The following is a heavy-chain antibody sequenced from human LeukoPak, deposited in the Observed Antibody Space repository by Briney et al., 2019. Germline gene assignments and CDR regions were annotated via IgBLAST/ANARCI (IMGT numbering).Heavy chain of an antibody. D-gene: IGHD3-10*02. CDR1: GGSISNNF. CDR2: MYYSGTT. J-gene: IGHJ4*02. V-gene: IGHV4-59*01. CDR3: ARDLCYYYDGGSFDY. Sequence: SETLSLTCTVSGGSISNNFWSWIRQPPGKGLEWIGYMYYSGTTKYNPSLKSRATISVDTSKNQFSLKLTSVTAADTAVYYCARDLCYYYDGGSFDYWGQGTLVTVSS.